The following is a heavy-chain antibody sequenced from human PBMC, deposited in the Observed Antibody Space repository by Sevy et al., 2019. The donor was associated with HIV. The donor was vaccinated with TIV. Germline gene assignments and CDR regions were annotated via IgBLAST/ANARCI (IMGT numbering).Heavy chain of an antibody. D-gene: IGHD1-26*01. J-gene: IGHJ3*02. V-gene: IGHV3-48*02. Sequence: GGSLRLSCTASGFTFRSYGMNWVRQAPGKGLEWVSYISSSSRTTYYADSVKGRFTISRDNAKNSLYLQMNSLRDEDTAVYYCARHNDDRVWEVAFDIWGQGPMVTVSS. CDR2: ISSSSRTT. CDR1: GFTFRSYG. CDR3: ARHNDDRVWEVAFDI.